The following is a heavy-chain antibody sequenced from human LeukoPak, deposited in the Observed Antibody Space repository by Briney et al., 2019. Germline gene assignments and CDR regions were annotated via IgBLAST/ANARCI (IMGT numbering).Heavy chain of an antibody. Sequence: GGSLKLSCAASGFTFSSYAMSWVRQAPGKGLEWVSAISGSGGSTYYADSVKGRFTISRDNSKNTLYLQMNSLRAEDTAVYYCALGDRYVAFNYWGQGTLVTVSS. CDR3: ALGDRYVAFNY. V-gene: IGHV3-23*01. CDR1: GFTFSSYA. CDR2: ISGSGGST. D-gene: IGHD3-16*01. J-gene: IGHJ4*02.